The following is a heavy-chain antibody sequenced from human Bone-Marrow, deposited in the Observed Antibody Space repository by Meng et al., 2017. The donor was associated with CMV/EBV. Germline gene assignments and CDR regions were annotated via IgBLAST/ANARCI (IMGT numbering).Heavy chain of an antibody. Sequence: SETLSLTCTVSGGSVSDDYWSWIRQPPGKGLEWIGSIYYSGSTYYNPSLKSRVTISVDTSKNQFSLKLSSVTAADTAVYYCARADSEGAFDIWGQGTMVTVSS. CDR2: IYYSGST. J-gene: IGHJ3*02. V-gene: IGHV4-39*07. CDR1: GGSVSDDY. CDR3: ARADSEGAFDI.